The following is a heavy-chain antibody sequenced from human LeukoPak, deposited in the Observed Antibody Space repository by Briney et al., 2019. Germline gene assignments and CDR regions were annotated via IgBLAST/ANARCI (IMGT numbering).Heavy chain of an antibody. V-gene: IGHV3-23*01. CDR2: ISGSGGST. D-gene: IGHD6-19*01. CDR1: GFTFINYN. Sequence: PGGSLRLSCAASGFTFINYNMNWVRQAPGKGLEWVSAISGSGGSTYYADSVKGRFTISRDNSKNTLYLQMNSLRAEDTAVYYCAKEQWLPDYWGQGTLVTVSS. J-gene: IGHJ4*02. CDR3: AKEQWLPDY.